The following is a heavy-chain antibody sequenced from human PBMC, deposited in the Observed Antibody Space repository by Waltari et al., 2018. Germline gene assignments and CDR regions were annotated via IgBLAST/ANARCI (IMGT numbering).Heavy chain of an antibody. D-gene: IGHD2-2*01. V-gene: IGHV1-2*02. CDR2: TNPNNGAT. Sequence: QVQLVQSGAEVKKPGASVKVSCTASAYSLSNFFIHWVRQAPGQGLEWMGWTNPNNGATSYGRRSQGRVTLTRDTSINTVYMEVKTLTSDDTAVYYCARAQGGVSYCSSVSCYAYDDWGQGTLVTVSS. CDR1: AYSLSNFF. CDR3: ARAQGGVSYCSSVSCYAYDD. J-gene: IGHJ4*02.